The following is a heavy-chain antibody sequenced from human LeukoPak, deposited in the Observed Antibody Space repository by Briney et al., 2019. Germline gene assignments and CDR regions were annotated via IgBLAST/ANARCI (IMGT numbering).Heavy chain of an antibody. Sequence: QAGGSLRLSCAASGFTFSSYAMHWVRQAPGKGLEWVGVISYDGSNKYYADSVKGRFTISRDNSKNTLYLQMNSLRAEDTAVYYCARDSAPYYYVQYYFDYWGQGTLVTVSS. CDR2: ISYDGSNK. D-gene: IGHD3-10*02. V-gene: IGHV3-30-3*01. J-gene: IGHJ4*02. CDR3: ARDSAPYYYVQYYFDY. CDR1: GFTFSSYA.